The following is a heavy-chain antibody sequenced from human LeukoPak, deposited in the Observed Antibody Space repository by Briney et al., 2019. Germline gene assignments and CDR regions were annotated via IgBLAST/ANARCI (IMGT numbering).Heavy chain of an antibody. CDR1: GFTFSDYY. V-gene: IGHV3-11*04. J-gene: IGHJ6*02. Sequence: GGSLRLSCAASGFTFSDYYMSWIRQAPGKGLEWVSYISTSGTTIYYADSVKGRFTISRDNAENSLYLQMNSLRAEDTAVYYCARQEGGDYGYYYYGMDVWGQGTTVTVSS. CDR3: ARQEGGDYGYYYYGMDV. D-gene: IGHD4-17*01. CDR2: ISTSGTTI.